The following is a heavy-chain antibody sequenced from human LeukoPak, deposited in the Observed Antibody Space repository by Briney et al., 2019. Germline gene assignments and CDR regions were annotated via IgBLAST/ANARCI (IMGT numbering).Heavy chain of an antibody. Sequence: ASVKVSCKASGYTFTDYYIHWVRLAPGQGLEWMGWINPNSGVTNYAQKFQGRVTVTGDTSIRTVYMELTRLASDDTAVYYCATGPNIYGSGRSYYDPWGQGTLVTVSS. J-gene: IGHJ5*02. V-gene: IGHV1-2*02. CDR2: INPNSGVT. CDR1: GYTFTDYY. CDR3: ATGPNIYGSGRSYYDP. D-gene: IGHD3-10*01.